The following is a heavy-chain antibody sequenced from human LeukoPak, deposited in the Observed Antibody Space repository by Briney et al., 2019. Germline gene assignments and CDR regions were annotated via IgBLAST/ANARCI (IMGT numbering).Heavy chain of an antibody. CDR1: GFKFSSFS. V-gene: IGHV3-48*04. CDR3: ARAIASYGDSAY. Sequence: PGGALRLSCAASGFKFSSFSMGWVRQAQGEGLEWLSYITSTSSATYYTDSLEGRFTISRDNAKNSLYLQINGLRVDDTAVYYCARAIASYGDSAYWGQGTLVSVSS. D-gene: IGHD5-18*01. J-gene: IGHJ4*02. CDR2: ITSTSSAT.